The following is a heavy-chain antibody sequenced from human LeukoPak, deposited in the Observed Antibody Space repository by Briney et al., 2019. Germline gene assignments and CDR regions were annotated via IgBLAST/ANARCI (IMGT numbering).Heavy chain of an antibody. D-gene: IGHD2-2*01. V-gene: IGHV3-21*01. CDR2: ISSSSSYI. CDR1: GFTFSSYS. J-gene: IGHJ3*02. Sequence: GGSLRLSCAASGFTFSSYSMNWVRQAPGKGLEWVSSISSSSSYIYYADSVKGRFTISRDNAKNSLYLQMNSLGGEDTAMYYCARDSSYCSSTGCYDAFDIWGQGTKVTVSS. CDR3: ARDSSYCSSTGCYDAFDI.